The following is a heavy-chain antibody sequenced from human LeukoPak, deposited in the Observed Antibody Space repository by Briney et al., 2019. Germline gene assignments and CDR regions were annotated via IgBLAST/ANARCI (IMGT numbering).Heavy chain of an antibody. CDR3: ARERGGHIAVAGTGPDY. D-gene: IGHD6-19*01. CDR2: INTDGTST. CDR1: GFTFSSYW. J-gene: IGHJ4*02. Sequence: GGSLRLSCAASGFTFSSYWMHWVRQAPGKGLVWVSRINTDGTSTSYADSVKGRFTISRDNGKNTLYLQMNSLRAEDTAVYYCARERGGHIAVAGTGPDYWGQGTLVTVSS. V-gene: IGHV3-74*01.